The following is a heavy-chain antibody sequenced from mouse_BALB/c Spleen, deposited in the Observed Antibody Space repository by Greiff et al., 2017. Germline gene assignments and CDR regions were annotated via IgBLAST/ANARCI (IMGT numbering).Heavy chain of an antibody. V-gene: IGHV1S41*01. CDR2: IAPGSGST. D-gene: IGHD2-4*01. CDR3: ASGDYDWFAY. Sequence: DLVKPGASVQLSCKASGYTFTSYWITWIKQRPGQGLEWIGRIAPGSGSTYYNEMFKGKATLTLATSSSTAYMQLSSLSSEDSAVYFCASGDYDWFAYWGQGTLVTVSA. J-gene: IGHJ3*01. CDR1: GYTFTSYW.